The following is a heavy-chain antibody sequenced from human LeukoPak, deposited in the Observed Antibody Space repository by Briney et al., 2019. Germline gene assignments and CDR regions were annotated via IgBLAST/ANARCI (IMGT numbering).Heavy chain of an antibody. V-gene: IGHV4-39*07. CDR2: IYYSGST. Sequence: SETLSLTCTVSGGSISSSSYYWGWIRQPPGRGLEWIGSIYYSGSTYYNPSLKSRITISVDTSKNQFSLKLSSVTAADTAVYYCATEGVGREGYHNTGINWFDPWGQGTLVTVSS. D-gene: IGHD5-24*01. J-gene: IGHJ5*02. CDR1: GGSISSSSYY. CDR3: ATEGVGREGYHNTGINWFDP.